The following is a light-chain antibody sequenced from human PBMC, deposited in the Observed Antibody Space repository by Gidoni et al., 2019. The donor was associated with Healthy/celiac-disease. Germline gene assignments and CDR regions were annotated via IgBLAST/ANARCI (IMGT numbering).Light chain of an antibody. CDR1: QSVSSN. J-gene: IGKJ4*01. CDR2: GAS. Sequence: EIVMTQSPATLSLSPGERATLSCRASQSVSSNLAWYQQKPGQAPRLLIYGASTRATGIPARFRGSGSGTEFTLTISSLQSEDFAVYYCQQYSNWPHTFGQGTKVEIK. V-gene: IGKV3-15*01. CDR3: QQYSNWPHT.